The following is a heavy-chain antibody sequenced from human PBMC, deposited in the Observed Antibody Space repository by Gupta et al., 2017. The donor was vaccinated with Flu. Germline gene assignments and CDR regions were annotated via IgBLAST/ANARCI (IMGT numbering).Heavy chain of an antibody. CDR2: IWYDEKGI. J-gene: IGHJ4*02. D-gene: IGHD2-21*02. V-gene: IGHV3-33*01. CDR3: ARDNPGDWMPFDY. Sequence: VRQAPGKGPEWVAVIWYDEKGIHYAESVRGRFTISRDTSKNILFLEMNSLRVEDTAVYYCARDNPGDWMPFDYWGQGTLVAVSS.